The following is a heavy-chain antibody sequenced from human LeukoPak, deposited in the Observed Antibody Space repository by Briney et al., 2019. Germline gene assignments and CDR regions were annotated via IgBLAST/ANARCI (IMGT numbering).Heavy chain of an antibody. J-gene: IGHJ2*01. Sequence: PGGSLRLSCVASGFTVNSNYMFWVRQAPGKGLEWVSVIYSGGSTYYADSVKGRFTISRDNSKNTVYLQMNSLRVGDTAVYYCARASGGQDWYFDLWGRGTLVTVSS. CDR1: GFTVNSNY. CDR3: ARASGGQDWYFDL. CDR2: IYSGGST. V-gene: IGHV3-66*01. D-gene: IGHD2-15*01.